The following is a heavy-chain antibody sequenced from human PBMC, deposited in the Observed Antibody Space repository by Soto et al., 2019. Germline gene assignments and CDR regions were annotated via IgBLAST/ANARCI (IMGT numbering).Heavy chain of an antibody. J-gene: IGHJ3*02. V-gene: IGHV3-7*01. D-gene: IGHD6-19*01. CDR1: GFTFSSYW. Sequence: GGSLRLSCAASGFTFSSYWMSWVRQAPGKGLEWVANIKQDGSEKYYVDSVKGRFTISRDNAKNSLYLQMNSLRAEDTAVYYCARDGSGWYLYAFDIWGQGTMVTVSS. CDR3: ARDGSGWYLYAFDI. CDR2: IKQDGSEK.